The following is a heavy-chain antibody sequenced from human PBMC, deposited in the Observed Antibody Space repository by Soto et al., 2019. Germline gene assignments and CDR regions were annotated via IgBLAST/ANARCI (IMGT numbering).Heavy chain of an antibody. V-gene: IGHV3-23*01. J-gene: IGHJ4*02. D-gene: IGHD3-3*01. CDR2: ISGSGGST. CDR3: AKVRVNYDFWSGYRRTHFDY. CDR1: GFTFSSYA. Sequence: GGSLRLSCAASGFTFSSYAMSWVRQAPGKGLEWVSAISGSGGSTYYADSVKGRFTISRDNSKNTLYLQMNSLRAEDTAVYYCAKVRVNYDFWSGYRRTHFDYWGQGTLVTVSS.